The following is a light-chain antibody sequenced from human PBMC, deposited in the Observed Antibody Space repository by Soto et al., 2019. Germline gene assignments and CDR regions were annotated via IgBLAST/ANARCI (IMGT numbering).Light chain of an antibody. CDR3: YSTDRSGNP. J-gene: IGLJ7*01. CDR2: EDS. V-gene: IGLV3-10*01. CDR1: ALPKKY. Sequence: SYELTQPPSVSVSPGQTARITCSGDALPKKYVDWHQQKSGQAPVLVIYEDSKRPSGIPERFSGSSSGTMAILTISGAEVEDEAGHYFYSTDRSGNPFGTGTQLTVL.